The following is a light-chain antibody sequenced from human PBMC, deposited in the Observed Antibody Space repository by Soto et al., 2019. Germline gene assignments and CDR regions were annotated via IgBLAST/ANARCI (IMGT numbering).Light chain of an antibody. Sequence: EKVMTQSPATLSVSPGERATLSCRASQNVNTRLAWYQQKPGQAPRLHIYDAFTRATGIPARFSGSASGTEFTLTISSLQSEDFAVYYCQQYDEWPLTFGGGTKVEIK. V-gene: IGKV3-15*01. CDR2: DAF. J-gene: IGKJ4*01. CDR1: QNVNTR. CDR3: QQYDEWPLT.